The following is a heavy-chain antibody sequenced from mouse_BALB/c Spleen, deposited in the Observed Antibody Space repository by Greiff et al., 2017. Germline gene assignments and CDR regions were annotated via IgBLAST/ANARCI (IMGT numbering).Heavy chain of an antibody. CDR2: ISSGSSTI. CDR3: ARERYFDY. J-gene: IGHJ2*01. CDR1: GFTFSSFG. Sequence: EVQRVESGGGLVQPGGSRKLSCAASGFTFSSFGMHWVRQAPEKGLEWVAYISSGSSTIYYADTVKGRFTISRDNPKNTLFLQMTSLRSEDTAMYYCARERYFDYWGQGTTLTVSS. V-gene: IGHV5-17*02.